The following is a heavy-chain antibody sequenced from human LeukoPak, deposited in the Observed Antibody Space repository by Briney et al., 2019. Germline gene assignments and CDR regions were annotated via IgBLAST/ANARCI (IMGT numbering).Heavy chain of an antibody. Sequence: ASVKVSCKASGYTFTSYGISWVRQAPGQGLEWMGWISAYNGNTNYAQKLQGRVTMTTDTSTSTAYMELRSLRSDDTAVYYCASPVLRFLERGHYGMDVWGQGTTVTVSS. CDR2: ISAYNGNT. V-gene: IGHV1-18*01. CDR1: GYTFTSYG. J-gene: IGHJ6*02. D-gene: IGHD3-3*01. CDR3: ASPVLRFLERGHYGMDV.